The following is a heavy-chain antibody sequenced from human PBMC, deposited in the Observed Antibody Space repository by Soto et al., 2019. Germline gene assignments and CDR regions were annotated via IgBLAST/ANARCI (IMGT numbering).Heavy chain of an antibody. J-gene: IGHJ6*03. CDR1: GGSISSGGYY. CDR2: IYYSGST. CDR3: ARGGPRDYYYYMDV. Sequence: SETLSLTCTVSGGSISSGGYYWTWIRQHPGKGLEWIGYIYYSGSTYYNPSLKSRVTISVDTSKDQFSLKLSSVTAADTVVYYCARGGPRDYYYYMDVWGKGTTVTVSS. V-gene: IGHV4-31*03.